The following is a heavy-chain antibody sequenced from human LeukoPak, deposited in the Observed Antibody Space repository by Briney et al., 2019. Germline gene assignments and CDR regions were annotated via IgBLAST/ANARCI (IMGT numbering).Heavy chain of an antibody. CDR2: IWYDGSNK. V-gene: IGHV3-33*01. J-gene: IGHJ4*02. D-gene: IGHD6-19*01. CDR3: AREGVAIAVAGNFRGYFGY. CDR1: GFTFSSYG. Sequence: GRSLRLSCAASGFTFSSYGMHWVRQAPGKGLEWVAVIWYDGSNKYYADSVKGRFTISRDNSKNTLYLQMNSLRAEDTAVYYCAREGVAIAVAGNFRGYFGYWGQGTLVTVSS.